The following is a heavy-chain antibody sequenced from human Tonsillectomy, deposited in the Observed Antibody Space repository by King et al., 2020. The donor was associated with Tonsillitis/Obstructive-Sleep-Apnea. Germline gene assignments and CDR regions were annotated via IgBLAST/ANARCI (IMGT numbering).Heavy chain of an antibody. CDR1: GGSIGSYY. D-gene: IGHD2-8*01. V-gene: IGHV4-59*01. CDR3: AREGAVMNAFDI. J-gene: IGHJ3*02. CDR2: IYYSGGT. Sequence: VQLQESGPGLVKPSETLSLTCTVSGGSIGSYYWSWIRQPPGKGLECIGYIYYSGGTNYSPSLKSRVTISVDTSKNQVSLKLSSVTAADTAVYYCAREGAVMNAFDIWGQGTMVTVSS.